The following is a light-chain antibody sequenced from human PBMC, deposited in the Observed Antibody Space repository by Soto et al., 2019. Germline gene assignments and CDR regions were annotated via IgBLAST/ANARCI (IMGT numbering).Light chain of an antibody. J-gene: IGKJ5*01. CDR1: QSIRSSS. CDR3: QQYGSSVIT. Sequence: EIVLTQSPGTLSLSPGERATLSCRASQSIRSSSLAWYQQKPGQAPRLLIYGGSSRATGIPDRFSGSGSGTDFTLTISRLEPEDFAVYYCQQYGSSVITFGQGTRLEI. V-gene: IGKV3-20*01. CDR2: GGS.